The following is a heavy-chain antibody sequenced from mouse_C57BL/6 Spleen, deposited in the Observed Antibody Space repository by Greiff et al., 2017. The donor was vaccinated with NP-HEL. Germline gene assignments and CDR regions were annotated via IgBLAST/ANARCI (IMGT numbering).Heavy chain of an antibody. Sequence: QVQLKQSGPELVKSGASVKISCKASGYAFSSSWMNWVKQRPGKGLEWIGRIYPGDGDTNYNGKFKGKATLTADKSSSTAYMQLSSLTSEDSAVYFCVRSDYGRGYFDYWGQGTTLTVSS. J-gene: IGHJ2*01. D-gene: IGHD1-1*01. CDR2: IYPGDGDT. CDR1: GYAFSSSW. CDR3: VRSDYGRGYFDY. V-gene: IGHV1-82*01.